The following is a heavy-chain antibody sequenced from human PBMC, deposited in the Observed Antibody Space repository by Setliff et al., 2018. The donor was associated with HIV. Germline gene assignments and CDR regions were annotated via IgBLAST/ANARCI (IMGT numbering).Heavy chain of an antibody. Sequence: PSETLSLTCAVFGGSFTDYYWIWIRQPPGKGLEWIGEINHSGSTHYNPSLKSRFIISVDTSKNQFSLKVNSMTAADTAVYYCATIRLTMVRGIPNWFDPWGQGTLVTVSS. V-gene: IGHV4-34*01. CDR1: GGSFTDYY. CDR2: INHSGST. J-gene: IGHJ5*02. D-gene: IGHD3-10*01. CDR3: ATIRLTMVRGIPNWFDP.